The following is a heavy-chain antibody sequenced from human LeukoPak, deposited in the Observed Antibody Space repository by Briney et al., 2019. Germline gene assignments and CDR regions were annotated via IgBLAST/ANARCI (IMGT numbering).Heavy chain of an antibody. V-gene: IGHV4-39*07. CDR3: ARGYCSGGSCYTDAFDI. Sequence: NPSETLSLTCTVSGGSISSSSYYWGWIRQPPGKGLEWIGSIYYSGSTYYNPSLKSRVTISVDTSKNQFSLKLSSVTAADTAVYYCARGYCSGGSCYTDAFDIWGQGTMVTVSS. CDR1: GGSISSSSYY. D-gene: IGHD2-15*01. CDR2: IYYSGST. J-gene: IGHJ3*02.